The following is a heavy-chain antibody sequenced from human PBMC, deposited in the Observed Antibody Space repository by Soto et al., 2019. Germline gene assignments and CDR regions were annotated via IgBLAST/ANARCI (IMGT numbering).Heavy chain of an antibody. Sequence: QVQLVQSGAEVKKPGSSVKVSCKASGGTFSSYAISWVRQAPGQGLEWIGGIIPIFGTANYAQKFQGRVTITADESTSTAYMELSSLRSEDTAVYYCARDVDTAMVTGYYYYGMDVWGQGTTVTVSS. V-gene: IGHV1-69*01. CDR2: IIPIFGTA. J-gene: IGHJ6*02. CDR3: ARDVDTAMVTGYYYYGMDV. CDR1: GGTFSSYA. D-gene: IGHD5-18*01.